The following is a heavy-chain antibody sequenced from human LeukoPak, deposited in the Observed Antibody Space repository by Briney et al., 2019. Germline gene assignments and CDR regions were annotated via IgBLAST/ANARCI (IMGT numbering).Heavy chain of an antibody. CDR1: GYTLTGYY. D-gene: IGHD5-18*01. V-gene: IGHV1-2*02. CDR3: ARMDTAMVCFDY. CDR2: INPDSGVT. Sequence: ASVKVSCKASGYTLTGYYLHWVRQAPGQGLEWMGWINPDSGVTNYAQKFQGRVTMTRDTSISTAYMELSRLRSDDTAVYYCARMDTAMVCFDYWGQGTLVTVSS. J-gene: IGHJ4*02.